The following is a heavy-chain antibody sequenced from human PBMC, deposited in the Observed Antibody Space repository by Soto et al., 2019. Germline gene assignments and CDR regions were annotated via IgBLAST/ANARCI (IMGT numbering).Heavy chain of an antibody. CDR3: ARLHDYGAYGGYGTAFDP. D-gene: IGHD4-17*01. CDR1: GYTFTSYG. CDR2: ISAYNGNT. J-gene: IGHJ5*02. V-gene: IGHV1-18*01. Sequence: GASVKVSCKASGYTFTSYGISWVRQAPGQGLEWMGWISAYNGNTNYAQKLQGRVTMTTDTSTSTAYMELRSLRSDDTAVFYCARLHDYGAYGGYGTAFDPWGQGTLVTVSS.